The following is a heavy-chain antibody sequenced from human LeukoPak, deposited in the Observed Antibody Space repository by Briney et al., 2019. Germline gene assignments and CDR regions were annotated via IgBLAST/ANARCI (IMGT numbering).Heavy chain of an antibody. CDR2: INHSGST. J-gene: IGHJ5*02. D-gene: IGHD2-2*02. Sequence: KCSETLSLTCAVYGGSFSGYYWSWIRQPPGKGLEWIGEINHSGSTNYNPSLKSRVTISVDTSKNQFSLKLSSVTAADTAVYYCATSVVVPAAIKNNWFDPWGQGTLVTVSS. V-gene: IGHV4-34*01. CDR1: GGSFSGYY. CDR3: ATSVVVPAAIKNNWFDP.